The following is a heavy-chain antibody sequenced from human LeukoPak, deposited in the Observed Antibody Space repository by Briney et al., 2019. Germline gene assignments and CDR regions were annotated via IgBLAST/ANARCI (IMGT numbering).Heavy chain of an antibody. CDR2: ISAYNGNT. V-gene: IGHV1-18*01. CDR1: GYTFTSYG. Sequence: ASVKVSCKASGYTFTSYGISWVRQAPGQGLEWMGWISAYNGNTNYAQKLQGRVTMTTDTSTSTAYMELRSLRSDDTAVYYCARDIMVWRWATGPAAPNGDAFDIWGQGTMVTVSS. CDR3: ARDIMVWRWATGPAAPNGDAFDI. D-gene: IGHD2-2*01. J-gene: IGHJ3*02.